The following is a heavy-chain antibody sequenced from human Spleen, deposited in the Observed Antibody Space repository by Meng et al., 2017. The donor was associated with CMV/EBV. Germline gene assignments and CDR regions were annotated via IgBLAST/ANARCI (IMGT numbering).Heavy chain of an antibody. CDR2: ISYDGSNK. Sequence: LSCGASGFIFTDCAVHWVRQDPGRGLRWVALISYDGSNKYYTDSVKGRFTVSRDNSTNMAFLQMNRLRAEDTAVYYCSVTGEDIFDSWGQGTLVTVSS. D-gene: IGHD3-16*01. CDR1: GFIFTDCA. V-gene: IGHV3-30*04. CDR3: SVTGEDIFDS. J-gene: IGHJ4*02.